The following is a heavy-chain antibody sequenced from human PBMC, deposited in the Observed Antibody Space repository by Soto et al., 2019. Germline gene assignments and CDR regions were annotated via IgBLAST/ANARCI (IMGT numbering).Heavy chain of an antibody. CDR1: GFTFSSYW. CDR3: ARPSSGWYNWFDP. Sequence: EVQLVESGGGLVQPGGSLRLSCAASGFTFSSYWMSWVRQAPGKGLEWVANIKQDGSEKYYVDSVKGRFIISRDNAKNSLYLQMSSLRAEDTAVYYCARPSSGWYNWFDPWGQGTLVTVSS. V-gene: IGHV3-7*01. D-gene: IGHD6-19*01. J-gene: IGHJ5*02. CDR2: IKQDGSEK.